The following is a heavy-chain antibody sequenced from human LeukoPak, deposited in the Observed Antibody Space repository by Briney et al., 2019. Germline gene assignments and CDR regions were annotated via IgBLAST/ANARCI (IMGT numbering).Heavy chain of an antibody. CDR1: GYTFTVYY. V-gene: IGHV1-2*02. Sequence: SVKLSRTSSGYTFTVYYMHCVCHAPGQGFVLMGGINPNNGGTHFAQTFQGRVTLTRDTSISTAYMELHRMRSDDTTVYHCASVSGGYNFYINSWGQGTLVTVSS. CDR3: ASVSGGYNFYINS. D-gene: IGHD5-24*01. CDR2: INPNNGGT. J-gene: IGHJ4*02.